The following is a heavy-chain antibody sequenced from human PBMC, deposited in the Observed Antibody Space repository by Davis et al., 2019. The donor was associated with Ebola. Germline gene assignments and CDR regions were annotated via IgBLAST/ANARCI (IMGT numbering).Heavy chain of an antibody. J-gene: IGHJ6*04. CDR1: GDSVSSGG. Sequence: HSQTLSLTCAISGDSVSSGGWNWIRQSPSRGLEWLGRTYYNSKWYKDYAVSVKSRITINPDTSKNQFSLQLNSVTPEDTALYYCARGWLRAGMDVWGEGTTVTVSS. V-gene: IGHV6-1*01. CDR3: ARGWLRAGMDV. CDR2: TYYNSKWYK. D-gene: IGHD5-18*01.